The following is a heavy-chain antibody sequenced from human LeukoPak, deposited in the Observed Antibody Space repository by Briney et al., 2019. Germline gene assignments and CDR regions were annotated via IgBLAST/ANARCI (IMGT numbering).Heavy chain of an antibody. CDR1: GYTFTGYY. D-gene: IGHD4-17*01. CDR3: ARERTVTQRPLDY. J-gene: IGHJ4*02. V-gene: IGHV1-2*02. Sequence: ASVKVSCKSSGYTFTGYYMHWVRQAPGQGLEWMGWINPNSGGTNYAQKFQGRVTMTRDTSISTAYMELSRLRSDDTAVYYCARERTVTQRPLDYWGQGTLVTVSS. CDR2: INPNSGGT.